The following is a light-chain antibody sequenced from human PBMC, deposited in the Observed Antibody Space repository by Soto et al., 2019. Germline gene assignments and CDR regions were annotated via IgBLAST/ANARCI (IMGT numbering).Light chain of an antibody. CDR1: QRLSSDY. CDR3: QQHVTSPYS. CDR2: GAS. Sequence: EIVLTQSPGTLSLSPGEGATLSCRASQRLSSDYIAWYQQRPGQAPRLLIFGASNRATGIPDRFSGSGSGTDFTLTLSRLEPEDFAVYYCQQHVTSPYSFGQGTKLEIK. J-gene: IGKJ2*03. V-gene: IGKV3-20*01.